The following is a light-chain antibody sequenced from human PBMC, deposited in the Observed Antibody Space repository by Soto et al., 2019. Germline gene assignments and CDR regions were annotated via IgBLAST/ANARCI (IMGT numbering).Light chain of an antibody. CDR2: KVS. J-gene: IGKJ1*01. Sequence: DVVMTQSPLSLPVTLGQPASISCRSSQGLVYIDGDTYLNWFQQRPGQSPRRLIYKVSNRDSGVPDRFSGSWSGTDFTLKISRVEAEDVGLYYCMQGTHWPWTFGQGTRVEIK. V-gene: IGKV2-30*01. CDR3: MQGTHWPWT. CDR1: QGLVYIDGDTY.